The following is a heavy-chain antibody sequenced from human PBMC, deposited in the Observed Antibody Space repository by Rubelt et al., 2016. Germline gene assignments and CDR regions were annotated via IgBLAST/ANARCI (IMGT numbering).Heavy chain of an antibody. CDR1: GFTFSSYS. D-gene: IGHD2-2*01. CDR3: ATQGYCSSTSCYGAY. V-gene: IGHV3-48*02. CDR2: ISSSSSTI. Sequence: EVQLVESGGGLVQPGGSLRLSCAASGFTFSSYSMNWVRPAPGKGLEWGSYISSSSSTIYYADSVKGRFTISRDNAKNSLYLQMNSLRDEDTAVYYCATQGYCSSTSCYGAYWGQGTLVTVSS. J-gene: IGHJ4*02.